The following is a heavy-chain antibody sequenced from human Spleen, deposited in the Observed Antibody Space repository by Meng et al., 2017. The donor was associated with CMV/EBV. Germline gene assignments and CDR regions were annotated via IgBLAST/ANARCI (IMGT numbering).Heavy chain of an antibody. J-gene: IGHJ4*02. CDR1: GYTFTGYY. CDR2: INPNSGGT. CDR3: ARAKGVVVPAAIGA. Sequence: KASGYTFTGYYMHWVRQAPGQGLEWMGWINPNSGGTNYAQKFQGRVTMTRDTSISTAYMELSRLRSDDTAVYYCARAKGVVVPAAIGARGQGTLVIVSS. V-gene: IGHV1-2*02. D-gene: IGHD2-2*01.